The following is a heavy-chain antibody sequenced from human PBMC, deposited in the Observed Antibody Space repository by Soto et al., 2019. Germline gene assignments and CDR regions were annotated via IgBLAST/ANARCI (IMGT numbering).Heavy chain of an antibody. D-gene: IGHD2-15*01. Sequence: ALRLSCAASGFTFSSYSMNWVRQAPGKGLEWVSSISSSSSYIYYADSVKGRFTISRDNAKNSLYLQMNSLRAEDTAVYYCARDSLDIVVVVAAYWGQGTLVTVS. V-gene: IGHV3-21*01. J-gene: IGHJ4*02. CDR1: GFTFSSYS. CDR2: ISSSSSYI. CDR3: ARDSLDIVVVVAAY.